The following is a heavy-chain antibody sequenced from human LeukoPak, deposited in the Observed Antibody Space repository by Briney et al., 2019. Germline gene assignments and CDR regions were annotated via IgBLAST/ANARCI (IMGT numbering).Heavy chain of an antibody. CDR1: GFTFSSYG. CDR2: IRYDGSNT. J-gene: IGHJ4*02. CDR3: AKESTMLSGSPDY. D-gene: IGHD3-10*02. V-gene: IGHV3-30*02. Sequence: GGSLRLSCAASGFTFSSYGMHWVRQAPGKGLERVAFIRYDGSNTYYADSVKGRYTISRDNSKNTLYVQMNSLRAEDTAVYYCAKESTMLSGSPDYWGQGTLVTVSS.